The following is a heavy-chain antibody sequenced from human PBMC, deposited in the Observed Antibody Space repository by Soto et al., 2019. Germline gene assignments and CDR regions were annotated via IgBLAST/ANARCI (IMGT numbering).Heavy chain of an antibody. CDR3: ARGVGYCSGGSCYRWFDP. CDR2: ISGSGAAT. Sequence: GGSLRLSCAASGFTFSNFPMGWVRQAPGKGLEWVSLISGSGAATSYADSVKGRFTISRDNSKNTLYLQVISLTAEDTAIYYCARGVGYCSGGSCYRWFDPWGQGTLVTVSS. D-gene: IGHD2-15*01. CDR1: GFTFSNFP. V-gene: IGHV3-23*01. J-gene: IGHJ5*02.